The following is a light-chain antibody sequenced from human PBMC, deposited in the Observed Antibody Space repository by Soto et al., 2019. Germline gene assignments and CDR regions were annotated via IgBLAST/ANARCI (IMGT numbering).Light chain of an antibody. CDR1: SSDVGGYNF. CDR3: SSYTRISTVL. CDR2: DVT. V-gene: IGLV2-14*01. Sequence: QSALTQPASVSVSPGQSITISCTGTSSDVGGYNFVSWYQQHPGKAPKLMIYDVTNRPSGVSNRFSGSKSGNTASLTISGLQAEDEANYYCSSYTRISTVLFGGGTKLTVL. J-gene: IGLJ2*01.